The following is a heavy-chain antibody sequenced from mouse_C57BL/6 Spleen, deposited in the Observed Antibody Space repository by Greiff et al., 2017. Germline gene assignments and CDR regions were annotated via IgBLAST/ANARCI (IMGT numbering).Heavy chain of an antibody. CDR2: INPGSGGT. J-gene: IGHJ4*01. CDR3: ARREARYAMDY. CDR1: GYAFTNYL. V-gene: IGHV1-54*01. Sequence: VQLQESGAELVRPGTSVKVSCKASGYAFTNYLIEWVKQRPGQGLEWIGVINPGSGGTNYNEKFKGKATLTADKSSSTAYMQLSSLTSEVSAVYFCARREARYAMDYWGQGTSVTVSS.